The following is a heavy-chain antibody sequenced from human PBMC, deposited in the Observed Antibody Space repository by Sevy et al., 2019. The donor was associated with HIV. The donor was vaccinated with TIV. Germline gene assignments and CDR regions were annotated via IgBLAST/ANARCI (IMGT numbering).Heavy chain of an antibody. Sequence: GGSLRLSCAASGFTFSDYYMSWIRQAPGKGLEWVSYISSSGSTIYYADSVKGRFTISRDNAKNSLYLQMNSLRAEDTAGYYCARDIVVVPAANELDWFDPWGQGTLVTVSS. CDR2: ISSSGSTI. CDR1: GFTFSDYY. V-gene: IGHV3-11*01. D-gene: IGHD2-2*01. J-gene: IGHJ5*02. CDR3: ARDIVVVPAANELDWFDP.